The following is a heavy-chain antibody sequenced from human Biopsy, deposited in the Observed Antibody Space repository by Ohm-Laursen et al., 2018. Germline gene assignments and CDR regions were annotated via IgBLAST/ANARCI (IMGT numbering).Heavy chain of an antibody. D-gene: IGHD3-16*01. Sequence: GTLSLTCTVSGGSISGSSWSWIRQAPGRGLEWVGYISYSGSTSYNPSLKSRITVLVDTSKNQFSLKLRSVSAADTAVYFCARALDYYDPYYYYAMDVWGQGTSVIVSS. CDR1: GGSISGSS. V-gene: IGHV4-59*12. J-gene: IGHJ6*02. CDR3: ARALDYYDPYYYYAMDV. CDR2: ISYSGST.